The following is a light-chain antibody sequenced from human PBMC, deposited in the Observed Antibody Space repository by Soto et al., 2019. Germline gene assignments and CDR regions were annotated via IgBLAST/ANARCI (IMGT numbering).Light chain of an antibody. Sequence: AIRMTQSPSSLSASTGDRVTITCRASQGISSYLAWYQQKPGKAPKLLIYAASTLQSGVPSRFSGSGSGTEFTLTISSLQSDDFATYFCQQYDSYRTFGQGTKVEIK. CDR3: QQYDSYRT. J-gene: IGKJ1*01. CDR2: AAS. V-gene: IGKV1-8*01. CDR1: QGISSY.